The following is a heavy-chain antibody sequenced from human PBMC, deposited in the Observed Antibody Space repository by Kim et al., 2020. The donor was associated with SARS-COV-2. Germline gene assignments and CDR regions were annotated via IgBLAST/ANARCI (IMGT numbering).Heavy chain of an antibody. Sequence: SVKGRFTISKDNSKNTLYLQMNSLRAEDTAVYYCARTFFTKYSSGWSVDYWGQGTLVTVSS. CDR3: ARTFFTKYSSGWSVDY. V-gene: IGHV3-30*01. J-gene: IGHJ4*02. D-gene: IGHD6-19*01.